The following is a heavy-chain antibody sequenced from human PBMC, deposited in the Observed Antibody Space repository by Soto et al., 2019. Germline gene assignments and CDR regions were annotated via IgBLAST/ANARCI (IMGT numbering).Heavy chain of an antibody. CDR1: GFTFSSYA. V-gene: IGHV3-23*01. J-gene: IGHJ4*02. D-gene: IGHD3-22*01. Sequence: EVQLLESGGGLVQPGGSLRLSCAASGFTFSSYAMSWVRQAPGKGLEWVSAISGSGGSTYYADSVKGRFTISRDNSKNPLYLQMNSLRAEDTAVYYCAKDKRGIVVVITGLVDYWGQGTLVTVSS. CDR3: AKDKRGIVVVITGLVDY. CDR2: ISGSGGST.